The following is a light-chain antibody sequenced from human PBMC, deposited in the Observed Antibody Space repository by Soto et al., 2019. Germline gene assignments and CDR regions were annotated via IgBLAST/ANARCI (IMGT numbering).Light chain of an antibody. Sequence: DIQMTQSPSYVSASIGDRVTITCRASQGIRSWLAWYQQKPGKAPKLLIYAASSLQSGVPSRFSGSGSGTVFTLSISSLQPEDFATYFCQQANSYPFTFGPGTKVDVK. CDR3: QQANSYPFT. CDR2: AAS. V-gene: IGKV1-12*01. J-gene: IGKJ3*01. CDR1: QGIRSW.